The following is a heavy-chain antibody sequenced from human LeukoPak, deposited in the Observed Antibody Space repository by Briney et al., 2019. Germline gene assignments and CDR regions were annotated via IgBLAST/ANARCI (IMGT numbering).Heavy chain of an antibody. CDR3: AKPSPPTGAAAES. J-gene: IGHJ4*02. Sequence: GGSLRLSCAASGFTFSSYSMNWVRQAPGKGLEWVSSISSSSSYIYYADSVKGRFTISRDNAKNSLYLQMNSLRAEDTAVYYCAKPSPPTGAAAESWGQGTLVTVSS. CDR1: GFTFSSYS. CDR2: ISSSSSYI. D-gene: IGHD6-13*01. V-gene: IGHV3-21*01.